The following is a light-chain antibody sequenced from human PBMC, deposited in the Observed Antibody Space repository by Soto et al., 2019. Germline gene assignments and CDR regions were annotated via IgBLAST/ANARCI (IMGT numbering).Light chain of an antibody. Sequence: DIQMTQSPSLLSASIGDRVTITCRASQHIATSLNWYQQRPGKAPTLLIYAASSLQSGVPSRFRGSGYGTDFALTITSLQPEDFAIYYCQQSYNSPPITFGQGTRLEIK. CDR2: AAS. V-gene: IGKV1-39*01. CDR3: QQSYNSPPIT. CDR1: QHIATS. J-gene: IGKJ5*01.